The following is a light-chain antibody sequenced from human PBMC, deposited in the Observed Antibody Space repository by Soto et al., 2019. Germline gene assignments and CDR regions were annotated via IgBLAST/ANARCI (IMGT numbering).Light chain of an antibody. CDR2: AAS. CDR1: QSISSY. V-gene: IGKV1-39*01. CDR3: LQSYSTSFT. Sequence: DIQMTQSPSSLSASVGDRVTITCRASQSISSYLNWYQQKPGKAPKLLIYAASSLQSGVPSRFSGSGSGTDFTLTISSLQPEDFATYYCLQSYSTSFTLGPGTKVDIK. J-gene: IGKJ3*01.